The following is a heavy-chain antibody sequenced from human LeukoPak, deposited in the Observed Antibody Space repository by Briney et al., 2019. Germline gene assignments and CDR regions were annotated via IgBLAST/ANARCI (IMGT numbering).Heavy chain of an antibody. CDR3: AKGLALPRPHYFDY. Sequence: SGGSLRLSCAASGFTFSSYAMSWVRQAPGKGLEWVSAISGSGGSTHYADSVRGRFTISRDNSKNTLYLQMNSLRAEDTAVYYCAKGLALPRPHYFDYWGQGTLVTVSS. CDR1: GFTFSSYA. V-gene: IGHV3-23*01. D-gene: IGHD6-13*01. J-gene: IGHJ4*02. CDR2: ISGSGGST.